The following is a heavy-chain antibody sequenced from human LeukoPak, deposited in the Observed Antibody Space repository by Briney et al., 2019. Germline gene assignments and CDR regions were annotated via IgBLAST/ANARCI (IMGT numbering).Heavy chain of an antibody. CDR1: GYTFTNNY. J-gene: IGHJ5*02. V-gene: IGHV1-46*01. CDR2: INPSGDNT. D-gene: IGHD1-26*01. CDR3: ARDNSQGDSAWWFDP. Sequence: EASVKVSCKASGYTFTNNYMHWVRQAPGQGLEWMGIINPSGDNTWYAQKFQGRVTMTRDTATSTDYMEVSSLKSEDTAVYYCARDNSQGDSAWWFDPWGQGTLVTVSS.